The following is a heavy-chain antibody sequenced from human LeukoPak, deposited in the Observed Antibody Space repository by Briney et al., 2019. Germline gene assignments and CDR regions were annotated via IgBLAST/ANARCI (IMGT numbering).Heavy chain of an antibody. J-gene: IGHJ4*02. D-gene: IGHD3-10*01. CDR3: AREEYYYGSGSYRQGLDY. CDR1: GFTLGDYV. Sequence: GGSLRLSCAASGFTLGDYVMSWVRQAPGKGLEWVSSISSSSSYIYYADSVKGRFTISRDNAKNSLYLQMNSLRAEDTAVYYCAREEYYYGSGSYRQGLDYWGQGTLVTASS. V-gene: IGHV3-21*01. CDR2: ISSSSSYI.